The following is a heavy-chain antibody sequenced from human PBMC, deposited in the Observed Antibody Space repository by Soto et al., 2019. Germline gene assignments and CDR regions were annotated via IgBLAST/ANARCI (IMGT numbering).Heavy chain of an antibody. CDR2: ISGNNGNT. CDR3: ARDRTMLVARTALGY. J-gene: IGHJ4*02. CDR1: GYTFNNYG. D-gene: IGHD3-22*01. V-gene: IGHV1-18*01. Sequence: QVQLVQSGAEVKKPGASVKVSCKTSGYTFNNYGISWVRQAPGQGLEWMGWISGNNGNTNYAQKFQGRVTLTTETSPXTAYMELRSLRSDDAAVYYCARDRTMLVARTALGYWGQGTLVTVSS.